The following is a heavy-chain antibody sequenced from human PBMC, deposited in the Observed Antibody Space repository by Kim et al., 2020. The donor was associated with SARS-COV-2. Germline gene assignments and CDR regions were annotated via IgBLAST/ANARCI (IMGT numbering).Heavy chain of an antibody. CDR2: IYSSGNT. D-gene: IGHD2-15*01. CDR1: GGSLSGSGAS. CDR3: ARIYSSNFYMDV. J-gene: IGHJ6*03. Sequence: SETLSLTCIVSGGSLSGSGASWGLGWIRQPPGKGLEWIGNIYSSGNTYYNPSLKSRVTMSADTSKNQVSLTVTYVTAADTAMYYCARIYSSNFYMDVWG. V-gene: IGHV4-39*01.